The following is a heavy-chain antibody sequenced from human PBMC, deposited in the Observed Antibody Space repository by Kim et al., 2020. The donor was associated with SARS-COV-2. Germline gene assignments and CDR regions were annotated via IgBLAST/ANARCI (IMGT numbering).Heavy chain of an antibody. Sequence: YNPSLKVRVTMAVDTAKNPFSLKLSSVTAADTAVYYCARVYSSSGRWFDPWGQGTLVTVSS. D-gene: IGHD6-13*01. V-gene: IGHV4-4*07. J-gene: IGHJ5*02. CDR3: ARVYSSSGRWFDP.